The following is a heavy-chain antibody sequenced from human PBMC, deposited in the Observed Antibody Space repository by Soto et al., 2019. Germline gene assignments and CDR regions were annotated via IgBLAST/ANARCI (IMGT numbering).Heavy chain of an antibody. CDR2: INLRGGTT. Sequence: QVQLVQSGPEVRKPGASVRLSCATSGYNFNQYYIHWVRQAPGQGLEWMGIINLRGGTTEYAHKYRGRVTVTCDTSTRTAYMELSSLGSEDTAVYFCARGPDDSDVPRWDHWGQGTLITVSS. CDR3: ARGPDDSDVPRWDH. V-gene: IGHV1-46*02. J-gene: IGHJ4*02. CDR1: GYNFNQYY. D-gene: IGHD4-17*01.